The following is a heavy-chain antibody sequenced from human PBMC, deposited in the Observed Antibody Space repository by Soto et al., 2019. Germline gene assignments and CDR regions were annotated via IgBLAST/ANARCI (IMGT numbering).Heavy chain of an antibody. Sequence: ASVKVSCKASRYSFTTYALHWVRQAPGQRLEWMGWINAGNGDTKYSEKFQGRVTINRDTSANTAYMELSSLRSEDTSVYYCARYIRGPTVFYFAFWGQGVLVTLSS. CDR3: ARYIRGPTVFYFAF. J-gene: IGHJ4*02. V-gene: IGHV1-3*01. D-gene: IGHD1-1*01. CDR1: RYSFTTYA. CDR2: INAGNGDT.